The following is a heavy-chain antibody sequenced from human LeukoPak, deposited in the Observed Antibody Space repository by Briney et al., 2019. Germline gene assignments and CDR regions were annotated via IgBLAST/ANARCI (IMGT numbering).Heavy chain of an antibody. CDR1: GGSFSDYY. J-gene: IGHJ3*02. D-gene: IGHD3-16*01. V-gene: IGHV4-34*01. CDR2: IDHSGIT. Sequence: SETLSLTCAVYGGSFSDYYWSWIRQPPGKGLEWIGEIDHSGITNYNPSLKSRVTISVDTSKNQFSLRLSSVTAADTAVYCCAREPRGGNSFDIWGQGTMVTVSS. CDR3: AREPRGGNSFDI.